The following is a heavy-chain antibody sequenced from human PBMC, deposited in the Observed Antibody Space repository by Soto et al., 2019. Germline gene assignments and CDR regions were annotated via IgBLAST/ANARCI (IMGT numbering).Heavy chain of an antibody. CDR1: GGTFSSYA. CDR2: IIPIFGTA. D-gene: IGHD3-22*01. J-gene: IGHJ5*02. V-gene: IGHV1-69*13. Sequence: SVKVSCKASGGTFSSYAISWVRQAPGQGLEWMGGIIPIFGTANYAQKFQGRVTITADESTSTAYMELSSLRSEDTAVYYCASGPYYYDSSGYYYYWFDPWGQGTLVTVSS. CDR3: ASGPYYYDSSGYYYYWFDP.